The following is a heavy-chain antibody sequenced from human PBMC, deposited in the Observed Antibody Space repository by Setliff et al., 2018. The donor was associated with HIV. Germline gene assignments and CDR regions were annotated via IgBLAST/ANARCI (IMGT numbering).Heavy chain of an antibody. CDR1: GGSISGFY. D-gene: IGHD3-10*01. CDR2: IYDSGAT. V-gene: IGHV4-59*08. Sequence: SETLSLTCTVSGGSISGFYWSWIRQSPGNGLEWIGWIYDSGATKYNPSLKSRATIPLETSKMQISLKLNSVSAADTAVYYCARQPYDSRSFGWFDPWGQGTLVTVS. J-gene: IGHJ5*02. CDR3: ARQPYDSRSFGWFDP.